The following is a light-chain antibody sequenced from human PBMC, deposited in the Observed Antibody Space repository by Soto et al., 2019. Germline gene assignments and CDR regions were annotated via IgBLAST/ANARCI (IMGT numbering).Light chain of an antibody. J-gene: IGLJ3*02. CDR3: AALGDSPWV. Sequence: QSVLTQPPSASGTPGQRVTISCSGSSSNIGSNTVNWYQQLPGTAPKLLIYSNNQRPSGVPDRFSGSKSGTSASLAISGLQSEDGAGYYCAALGDSPWVFGGGAKLTVL. V-gene: IGLV1-44*01. CDR2: SNN. CDR1: SSNIGSNT.